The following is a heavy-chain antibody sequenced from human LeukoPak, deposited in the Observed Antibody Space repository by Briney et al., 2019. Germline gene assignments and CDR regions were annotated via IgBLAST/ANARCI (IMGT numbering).Heavy chain of an antibody. CDR1: GGSISSGDYY. J-gene: IGHJ6*02. Sequence: SETLSLTCTVSGGSISSGDYYWSWIRQPPGKGLGWIGYIYYSGSTYYNPSLKSRVTISVDTSKNQFSLKLSSVTAADTAVYYCARAGITIFGVVIKSFDYYGMDVWGQGTTVTVSS. CDR2: IYYSGST. D-gene: IGHD3-3*01. CDR3: ARAGITIFGVVIKSFDYYGMDV. V-gene: IGHV4-30-4*01.